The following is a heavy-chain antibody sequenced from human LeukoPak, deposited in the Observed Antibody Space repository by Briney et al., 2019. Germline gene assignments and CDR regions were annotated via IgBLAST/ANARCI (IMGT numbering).Heavy chain of an antibody. V-gene: IGHV4-59*01. CDR2: IYYSEST. Sequence: SETLSLTCTVSGGSISSYYWSWIRQPPGKGLEWIGYIYYSESTNYNPSLKSRATISVDTSKNQFSLKLSSVTAADTAVYYCARVGRVVTYFDYWGQGTLVTVSS. CDR3: ARVGRVVTYFDY. D-gene: IGHD3-22*01. CDR1: GGSISSYY. J-gene: IGHJ4*02.